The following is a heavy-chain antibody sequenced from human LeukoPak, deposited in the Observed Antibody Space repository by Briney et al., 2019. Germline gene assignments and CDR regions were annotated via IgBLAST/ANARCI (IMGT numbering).Heavy chain of an antibody. Sequence: PSETLSLTCTVSGVSISSYYWSWLRQPAGKGLEWLGRVYTSGSTNYNPSLKSRVTMSVDTSKNQFSLKLSSVTAADTAVYYCARGYYDSSGYPVPDYWGQGTLVTVSS. CDR3: ARGYYDSSGYPVPDY. CDR1: GVSISSYY. CDR2: VYTSGST. J-gene: IGHJ4*02. D-gene: IGHD3-22*01. V-gene: IGHV4-4*07.